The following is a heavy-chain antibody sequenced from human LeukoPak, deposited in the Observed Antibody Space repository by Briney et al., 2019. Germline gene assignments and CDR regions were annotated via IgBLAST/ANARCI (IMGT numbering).Heavy chain of an antibody. D-gene: IGHD5-18*01. CDR3: ARPYSLGYYYYMDV. CDR2: INHSGST. Sequence: SETLSLTCAVYSGSFSGYYWSWIRQPPGKGLEWIGEINHSGSTNYNPSLKSRVTISVDTSKNQFSLKLSSVTAADTAVYYCARPYSLGYYYYMDVWGKGTTVTVSS. J-gene: IGHJ6*03. V-gene: IGHV4-34*01. CDR1: SGSFSGYY.